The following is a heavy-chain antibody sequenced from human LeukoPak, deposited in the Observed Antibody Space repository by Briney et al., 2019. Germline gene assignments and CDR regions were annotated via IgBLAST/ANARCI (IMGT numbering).Heavy chain of an antibody. J-gene: IGHJ5*02. V-gene: IGHV4-39*07. CDR2: IYYSGST. CDR3: ARSYYDSTAGWFDP. CDR1: GGSITSSSYY. Sequence: SETLSLTCTVSGGSITSSSYYWGWIRQSPGKGLEWIGSIYYSGSTYYNPSLESRVTISLDTSKNQFSLRVSSVTAADTAVYYCARSYYDSTAGWFDPWGQGTLVTVSS. D-gene: IGHD3-22*01.